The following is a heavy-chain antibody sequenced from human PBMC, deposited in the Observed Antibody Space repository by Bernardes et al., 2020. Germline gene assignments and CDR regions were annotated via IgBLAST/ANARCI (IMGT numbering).Heavy chain of an antibody. J-gene: IGHJ6*02. CDR3: ARGGLQGPCSSISCSLLDG. Sequence: ASVNVSCKASGYTFTSYDINWVRQATGQGLEWMGWMNANSGNTVDAQKFQGRVTMTRDTSISTAYMELTSLRSEDTAVYYCARGGLQGPCSSISCSLLDGWGQGTTVTVSS. V-gene: IGHV1-8*01. CDR1: GYTFTSYD. CDR2: MNANSGNT. D-gene: IGHD2-2*01.